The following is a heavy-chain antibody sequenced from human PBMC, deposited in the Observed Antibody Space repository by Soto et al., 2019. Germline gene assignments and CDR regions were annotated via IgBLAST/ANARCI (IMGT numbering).Heavy chain of an antibody. V-gene: IGHV3-23*01. CDR1: GFMFSGYA. J-gene: IGHJ5*02. CDR2: VSNSGTST. CDR3: VKDLAASGWFDP. Sequence: QLLESGGGLAQPGESLTLSCAASGFMFSGYAMSWVRQAPGKGLEWVSAVSNSGTSTSYADSVKGRFTISRDTSKNALHLQMSGLGAEDTALYYCVKDLAASGWFDPWGQGTLVIVS. D-gene: IGHD2-15*01.